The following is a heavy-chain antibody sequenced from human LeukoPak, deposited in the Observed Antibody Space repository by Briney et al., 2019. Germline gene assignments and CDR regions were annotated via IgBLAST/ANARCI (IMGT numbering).Heavy chain of an antibody. CDR1: GFTFGDYV. D-gene: IGHD1-26*01. CDR3: ARDPYSGSYGNYYYYFMDV. Sequence: GGSLRLSCTASGFTFGDYVMSWVRQAPGKGLEWVSSITSGSSYIYYADSVKGRFTISRDNAKNSLYLQMNSLRAEDTAVYYCARDPYSGSYGNYYYYFMDVWGKGTTVTISS. CDR2: ITSGSSYI. V-gene: IGHV3-21*01. J-gene: IGHJ6*03.